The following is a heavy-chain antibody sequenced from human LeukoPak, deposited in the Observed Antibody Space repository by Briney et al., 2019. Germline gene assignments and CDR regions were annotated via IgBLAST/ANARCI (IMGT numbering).Heavy chain of an antibody. D-gene: IGHD2-2*01. CDR1: GFTLRNYA. J-gene: IGHJ5*02. Sequence: GGSLRLSCSPSGFTLRNYAMSCVRQAPGKGLEGVSGIRVSGGSSYDADSVKGRFTISKDSSKNTLYLQINSLRAEYTAVYYCSKDLSTTFNWFDPWGQGTLVTVSS. V-gene: IGHV3-23*01. CDR3: SKDLSTTFNWFDP. CDR2: IRVSGGSS.